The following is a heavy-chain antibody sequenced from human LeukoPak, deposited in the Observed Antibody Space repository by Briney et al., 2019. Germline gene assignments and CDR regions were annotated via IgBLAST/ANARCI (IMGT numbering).Heavy chain of an antibody. CDR3: ARPSGYDFAVPVDY. CDR1: GSHFTSYW. Sequence: RGGSLEISCKGSGSHFTSYWIGWVRRLPGKGLEWMGIIYPVDSDTRYSPSFQGQVTISADKSISTAYLQWSSLKASDTAMYYCARPSGYDFAVPVDYWGQGTLVTVSS. J-gene: IGHJ4*02. CDR2: IYPVDSDT. D-gene: IGHD5-12*01. V-gene: IGHV5-51*01.